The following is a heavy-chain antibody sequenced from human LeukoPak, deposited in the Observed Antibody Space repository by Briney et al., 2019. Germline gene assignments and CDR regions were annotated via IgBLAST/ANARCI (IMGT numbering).Heavy chain of an antibody. CDR1: GYFISSAYY. J-gene: IGHJ4*02. CDR2: FYHSGST. CDR3: ARDETVGAGKYYFDY. Sequence: PSETLSLTCTVSGYFISSAYYWGWIRQPPGKGLEWIGSFYHSGSTYSNPSLKSRVTIPVDTVKNQFSLKLSSVTAADTAVYYCARDETVGAGKYYFDYWGQGTLVTVSS. V-gene: IGHV4-38-2*02. D-gene: IGHD1-26*01.